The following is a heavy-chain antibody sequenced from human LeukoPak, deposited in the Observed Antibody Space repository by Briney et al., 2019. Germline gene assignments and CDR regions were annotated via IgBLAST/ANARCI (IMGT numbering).Heavy chain of an antibody. V-gene: IGHV3-21*01. CDR3: ARVHSSSWSAIEDY. CDR1: GFTFSSYA. Sequence: GGSLRLSCAASGFTFSSYAMSWVRQAPGKGLKWVSSISSSSIYIYYADSVKGRFTISRDNAKNSLYLQMNSLRAEDTAVYYCARVHSSSWSAIEDYWGQGTLVTVSS. J-gene: IGHJ4*02. CDR2: ISSSSIYI. D-gene: IGHD6-13*01.